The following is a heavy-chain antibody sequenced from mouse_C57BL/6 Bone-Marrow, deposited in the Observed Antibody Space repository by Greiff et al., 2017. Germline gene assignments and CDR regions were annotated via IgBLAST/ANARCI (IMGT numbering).Heavy chain of an antibody. CDR3: ARGDGSSSRFGY. CDR2: IYPGSGST. CDR1: GYTFTSYW. V-gene: IGHV1-55*01. Sequence: QVQLQQPGAELVKPGASVKMSCKASGYTFTSYWITWVKQRPGQGLEWIGDIYPGSGSTNYNEKFKSKATLTVDTSSSTAYMQLSSLTSEDSAVYYWARGDGSSSRFGYWGQGTLVTVSA. D-gene: IGHD1-1*01. J-gene: IGHJ3*01.